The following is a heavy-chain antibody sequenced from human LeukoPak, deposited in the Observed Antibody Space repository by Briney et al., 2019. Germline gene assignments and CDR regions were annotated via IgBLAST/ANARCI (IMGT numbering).Heavy chain of an antibody. V-gene: IGHV3-21*01. CDR1: GYTFSSYA. J-gene: IGHJ4*02. Sequence: GGSLRLSCAASGYTFSSYAMSRVRQAPGKGLEWVSSISSSSSYIYYADSVKGRFTISRDNAKNSLYLQMNSLRAEDTAVYYCARDHGIAAAGSVDYWGQGTLVTVSS. D-gene: IGHD6-13*01. CDR3: ARDHGIAAAGSVDY. CDR2: ISSSSSYI.